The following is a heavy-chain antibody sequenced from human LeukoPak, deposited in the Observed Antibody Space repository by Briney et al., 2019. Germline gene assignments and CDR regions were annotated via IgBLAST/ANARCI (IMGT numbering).Heavy chain of an antibody. CDR1: GYTFTSYD. CDR3: ARAGGRDCSGGSCYSFYYYYYMDV. D-gene: IGHD2-15*01. Sequence: GASVKVSCKASGYTFTSYDINWVRQATGQGLEWIGWMNPNSGNTGYAQKFQGRVTITRNTSISTAYMELSSLRSEDTAAYYCARAGGRDCSGGSCYSFYYYYYMDVWGKGTTVTVSS. CDR2: MNPNSGNT. J-gene: IGHJ6*03. V-gene: IGHV1-8*03.